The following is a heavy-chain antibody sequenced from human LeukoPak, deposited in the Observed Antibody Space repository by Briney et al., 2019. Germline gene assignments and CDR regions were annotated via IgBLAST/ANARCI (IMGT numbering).Heavy chain of an antibody. J-gene: IGHJ6*02. CDR3: ARVGSMVRYGMDV. V-gene: IGHV4-39*07. CDR1: GGSISSGDYY. CDR2: IYYSGST. D-gene: IGHD3-10*01. Sequence: PSQTLSLTCTVSGGSISSGDYYWSWIRQPPGKGLEWIGSIYYSGSTYYNPSLKSRVTISVDTSKNQFSLKLSSVTAADTAVYYCARVGSMVRYGMDVWGQGTTVTVSS.